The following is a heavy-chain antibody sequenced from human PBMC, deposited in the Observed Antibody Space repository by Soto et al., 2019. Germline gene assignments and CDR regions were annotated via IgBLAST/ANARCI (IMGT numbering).Heavy chain of an antibody. J-gene: IGHJ6*03. CDR3: ARGDCVGGTCYSLAGSFYYYMDV. Sequence: EVQLVESGGGLVQPGGSLRLSCAASGFTFSNYCMYWVRQAPGKGLEWVSRINSDGSASSHADSVRGRLTISRDNVKNTLYLHMDRLRDEDTAVYFCARGDCVGGTCYSLAGSFYYYMDVWGKGTTVTVFS. V-gene: IGHV3-74*02. CDR2: INSDGSAS. CDR1: GFTFSNYC. D-gene: IGHD2-15*01.